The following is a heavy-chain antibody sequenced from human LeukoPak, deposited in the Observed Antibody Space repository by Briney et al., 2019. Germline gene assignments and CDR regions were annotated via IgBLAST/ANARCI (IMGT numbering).Heavy chain of an antibody. V-gene: IGHV1-69*05. CDR1: GGTFSSYA. J-gene: IGHJ6*03. Sequence: SVTVSCKASGGTFSSYAISWVRQAPGQGLEWMGGIIPIFGTANYAQKFQGRVTITTDESTSTAYMELSSLRSEDTAVYYCARTTRVVPAAKVVYYYMDVWGKGTTVTVSS. CDR2: IIPIFGTA. CDR3: ARTTRVVPAAKVVYYYMDV. D-gene: IGHD2-2*01.